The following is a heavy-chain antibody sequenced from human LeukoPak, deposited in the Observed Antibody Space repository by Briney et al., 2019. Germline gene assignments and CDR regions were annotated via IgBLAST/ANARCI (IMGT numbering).Heavy chain of an antibody. Sequence: ASVKVPCKASGGTFSSYAISWVRQAPGQGLEWMGGIIPIFGTANYAQKFQGRVTITADESTSTAYMELSSLRSEDTAVYYCARVSGGSGRKGWFDPWGQGTLVTVSS. V-gene: IGHV1-69*13. CDR2: IIPIFGTA. CDR3: ARVSGGSGRKGWFDP. CDR1: GGTFSSYA. D-gene: IGHD3-10*01. J-gene: IGHJ5*02.